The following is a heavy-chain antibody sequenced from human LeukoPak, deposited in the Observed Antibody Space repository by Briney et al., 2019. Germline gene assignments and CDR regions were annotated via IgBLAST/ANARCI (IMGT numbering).Heavy chain of an antibody. CDR3: ARDSGSSSWLN. Sequence: GGSLRLSCAASGFTVNNKYMTWVRQAPGKGLEWVSLIYNDGRTYYADSVKGRCTISRDNLKNVLYLQMNSLKVEDTAVYYCARDSGSSSWLNWGQGTLVTVSS. CDR2: IYNDGRT. V-gene: IGHV3-66*01. CDR1: GFTVNNKY. D-gene: IGHD6-13*01. J-gene: IGHJ4*02.